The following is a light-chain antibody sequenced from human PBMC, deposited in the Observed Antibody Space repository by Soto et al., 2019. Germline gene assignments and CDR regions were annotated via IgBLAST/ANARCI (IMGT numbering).Light chain of an antibody. V-gene: IGKV3-15*01. Sequence: EMAVTQSPATLSVSPVERATLSCRASQSVASNLAWYQQKPGQTPRLLIYAASTRATGIPARFSGTGSETDFTLTISRLEPEDFAVYYCQKYDNSPITCGQGTRREIK. CDR2: AAS. CDR1: QSVASN. J-gene: IGKJ5*01. CDR3: QKYDNSPIT.